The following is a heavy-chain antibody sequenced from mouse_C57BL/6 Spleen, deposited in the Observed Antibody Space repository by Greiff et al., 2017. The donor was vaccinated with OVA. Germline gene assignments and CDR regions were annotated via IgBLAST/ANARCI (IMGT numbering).Heavy chain of an antibody. CDR3: ARVGYYGSSPWYFDV. V-gene: IGHV3-6*01. CDR1: GYSITSGYY. CDR2: ISYDGSN. Sequence: EVQLVESGPGLVKPSQSLSLTCSVTGYSITSGYYWNWIRQFPGNKLEWMGYISYDGSNKYNPSLKNRISITRDTSKNQFFLKLNSVTTEDTATYYCARVGYYGSSPWYFDVWGTGTTVTVSS. D-gene: IGHD1-1*01. J-gene: IGHJ1*03.